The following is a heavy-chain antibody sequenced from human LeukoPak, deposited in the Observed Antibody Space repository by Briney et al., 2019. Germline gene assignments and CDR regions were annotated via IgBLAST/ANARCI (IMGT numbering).Heavy chain of an antibody. J-gene: IGHJ4*02. CDR2: INHSGST. CDR1: GGSFSGYY. D-gene: IGHD1-26*01. CDR3: ARALGGIGFY. Sequence: SETLSLTCAVYGGSFSGYYWSWIRQPPGKGLEWIGEINHSGSTNYNPSLKSRVTISVDTSKNQFSLKLSSVTAADTAVYYCARALGGIGFYWGQGTLVTVSS. V-gene: IGHV4-34*01.